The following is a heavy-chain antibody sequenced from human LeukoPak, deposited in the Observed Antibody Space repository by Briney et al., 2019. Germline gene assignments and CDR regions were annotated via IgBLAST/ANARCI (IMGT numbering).Heavy chain of an antibody. V-gene: IGHV3-30*03. D-gene: IGHD3-10*01. Sequence: GGSLRLSCAASGFTFSTYGMHWVRQAPGKGLKRWAVISYDGSNKYYADSVKGRFTISRDNSKNTLYLQMNSLRAEDTAVYYCSSGARFGELLSPLDYWGQGTLVTVSS. J-gene: IGHJ4*02. CDR2: ISYDGSNK. CDR3: SSGARFGELLSPLDY. CDR1: GFTFSTYG.